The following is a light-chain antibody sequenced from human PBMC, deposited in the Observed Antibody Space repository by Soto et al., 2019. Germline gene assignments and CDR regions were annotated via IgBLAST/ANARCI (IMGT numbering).Light chain of an antibody. CDR3: QQYGSSPPIT. J-gene: IGKJ5*01. Sequence: EIVLTQSPGTLSLSPGERATLSCRASHSVSSSYLAWYQQKPGQAPRLLIYGASSRATGIPDRFSGSGSGTDFTLTISRLEPEDFAVSYCQQYGSSPPITLGQGTRLEIK. V-gene: IGKV3-20*01. CDR2: GAS. CDR1: HSVSSSY.